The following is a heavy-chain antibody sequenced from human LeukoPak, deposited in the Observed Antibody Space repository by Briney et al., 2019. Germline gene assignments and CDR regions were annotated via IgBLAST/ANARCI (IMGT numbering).Heavy chain of an antibody. V-gene: IGHV7-4-1*02. CDR3: ARDYYYGSGSPPNWFDP. D-gene: IGHD3-10*01. J-gene: IGHJ5*02. Sequence: ASVKVSCKASGYTFTSYTMHWMRQAPGQRLEWMGWINTNTGNPTYAQGFTGRFVFSLDTSVSTAYLQISSLKAEDTAVYYCARDYYYGSGSPPNWFDPWGQGTLVTVSS. CDR1: GYTFTSYT. CDR2: INTNTGNP.